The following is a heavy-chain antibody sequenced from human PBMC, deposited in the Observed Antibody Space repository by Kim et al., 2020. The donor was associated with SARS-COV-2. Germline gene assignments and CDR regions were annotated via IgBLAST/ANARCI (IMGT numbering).Heavy chain of an antibody. CDR2: ISWNSGSI. J-gene: IGHJ2*01. CDR3: AKGPAATTGIAWYFDL. Sequence: GGSLRLSCAASGFTFDDYAMHWVRQAPGKGLEWVSGISWNSGSIGYADSVKGRFTISRDNAKNSLYLQMNSLRAEDTALYYCAKGPAATTGIAWYFDLWGRGTLVTVSS. CDR1: GFTFDDYA. D-gene: IGHD4-4*01. V-gene: IGHV3-9*01.